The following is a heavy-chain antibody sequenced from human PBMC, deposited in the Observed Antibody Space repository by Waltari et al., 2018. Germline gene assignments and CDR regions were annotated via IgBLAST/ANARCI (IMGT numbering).Heavy chain of an antibody. D-gene: IGHD5-12*01. CDR3: TSPGVATFDY. CDR1: GFTFSGSS. Sequence: EVQLVESGGGLVQPGGSLKLSCAASGFTFSGSSMHWVRQASGKGLEWVGRIRSKGNSYATAYAASVKGRFTISRGDSKNTAYLQMNSLKTEDTAVYYCTSPGVATFDYWGQGTLVTVSS. V-gene: IGHV3-73*02. CDR2: IRSKGNSYAT. J-gene: IGHJ4*02.